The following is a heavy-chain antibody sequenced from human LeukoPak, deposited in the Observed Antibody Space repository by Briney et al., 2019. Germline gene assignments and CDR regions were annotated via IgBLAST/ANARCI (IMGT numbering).Heavy chain of an antibody. CDR3: ARELKVGNTGYYFDY. CDR2: IYYSGST. D-gene: IGHD2/OR15-2a*01. CDR1: RGSISDYY. J-gene: IGHJ4*02. Sequence: SETLSLTCTVSRGSISDYYWSWIRQPPGEGLEWIWYIYYSGSTNYNPSPKSRVTISLDTSKNQFSLNLNSVTAADTAVYYCARELKVGNTGYYFDYWGQGTLVTVSS. V-gene: IGHV4-59*01.